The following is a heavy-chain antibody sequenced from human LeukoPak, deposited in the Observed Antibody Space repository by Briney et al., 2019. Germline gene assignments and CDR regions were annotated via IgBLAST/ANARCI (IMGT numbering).Heavy chain of an antibody. J-gene: IGHJ4*02. D-gene: IGHD3-22*01. CDR1: GFTFSSYA. Sequence: PGRSLRLSCAASGFTFSSYAMHWVRQAPGKGLEWVAVISYDGSNKYYADSVKGRFTISRDNSKNTLYLQMNSLRAEDTAVYYCARDLHYYDSSGYYYGGDYWGQGTLVTVSS. CDR2: ISYDGSNK. V-gene: IGHV3-30-3*01. CDR3: ARDLHYYDSSGYYYGGDY.